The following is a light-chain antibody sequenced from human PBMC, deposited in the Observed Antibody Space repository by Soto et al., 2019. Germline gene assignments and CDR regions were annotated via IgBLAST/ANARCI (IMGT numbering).Light chain of an antibody. CDR1: QGISSY. J-gene: IGKJ5*01. CDR2: AAS. CDR3: QPLNSYPIT. V-gene: IGKV1-9*01. Sequence: DSQLTQSPSFLSASVGDRVTITCRASQGISSYLAWYQQKPGKAPKLLIYAASTLQSGVPSRLSGSGSGTEFTLTISSLQPEDLATYCCQPLNSYPITFGQGTRLEIK.